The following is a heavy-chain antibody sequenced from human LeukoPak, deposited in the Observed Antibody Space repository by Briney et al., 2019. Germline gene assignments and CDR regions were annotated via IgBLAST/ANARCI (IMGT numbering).Heavy chain of an antibody. Sequence: GASVKVSCKASGYTFTGYYMHWVRQAPGQGLEWMGWINPNSGGTNYAQKFQGRVTMTRDTSISTAYMELSRLRSDDTAVYYCARERLGYCSGGSCSSYYYYYYMDVWGKGTTVTVSS. V-gene: IGHV1-2*02. D-gene: IGHD2-15*01. CDR2: INPNSGGT. CDR1: GYTFTGYY. CDR3: ARERLGYCSGGSCSSYYYYYYMDV. J-gene: IGHJ6*03.